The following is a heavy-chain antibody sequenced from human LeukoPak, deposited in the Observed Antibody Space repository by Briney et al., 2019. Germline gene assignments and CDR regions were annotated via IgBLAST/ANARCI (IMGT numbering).Heavy chain of an antibody. Sequence: GGSLRLSCAASGFTFSSYAMHWVRQAPGKGLEYVSAISSNGGSTYYANSVKGRFTISRDNSKNTLYLQMGSLRAEDMAVYYCARGQDTVITSRDAFDIWGQGTMVTVSS. V-gene: IGHV3-64*01. CDR2: ISSNGGST. CDR3: ARGQDTVITSRDAFDI. CDR1: GFTFSSYA. J-gene: IGHJ3*02. D-gene: IGHD4-23*01.